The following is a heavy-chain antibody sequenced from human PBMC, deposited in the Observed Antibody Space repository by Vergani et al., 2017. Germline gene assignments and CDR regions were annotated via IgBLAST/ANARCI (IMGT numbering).Heavy chain of an antibody. Sequence: EVQLVESGGGLVKPGGSLRLSCAASGFTFSSYSMNWVRQAPGKGLEWVSSISSSSSYIYYADSVKGRFTISRDNAKNSLYLQMNSLRAEDTAVYYCAREYCGGDCYYYYYGMDVWGQGTTVTVSS. D-gene: IGHD2-21*02. V-gene: IGHV3-21*01. CDR3: AREYCGGDCYYYYYGMDV. J-gene: IGHJ6*02. CDR2: ISSSSSYI. CDR1: GFTFSSYS.